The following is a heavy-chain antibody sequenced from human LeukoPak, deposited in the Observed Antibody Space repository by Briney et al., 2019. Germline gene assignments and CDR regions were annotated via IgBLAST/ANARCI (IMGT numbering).Heavy chain of an antibody. J-gene: IGHJ4*02. CDR1: GYTFTSYG. D-gene: IGHD4-17*01. Sequence: ASVKVSCTASGYTFTSYGISWVRQAPGQGLEWMGIINPSGGSTSYAQKFQGRVTMTRDTSTSTVYMELSSLRSEDTAVYYCANSHNYGDYDLDYWGQGTLVTVSS. CDR3: ANSHNYGDYDLDY. CDR2: INPSGGST. V-gene: IGHV1-46*01.